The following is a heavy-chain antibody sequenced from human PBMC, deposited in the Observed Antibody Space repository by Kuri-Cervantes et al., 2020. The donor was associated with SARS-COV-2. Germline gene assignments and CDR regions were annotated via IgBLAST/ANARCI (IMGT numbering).Heavy chain of an antibody. V-gene: IGHV3-11*05. Sequence: GESLKISCAASGFTFIDHYMNWVRQAPGKGLEWVSYISSKSTETNYADSVKGRFTISRDNSKNTLYLQMNSLRVEDTAVYYCTRDPSTGWSRYFYGMDVWGQGTAVTVSS. CDR1: GFTFIDHY. CDR3: TRDPSTGWSRYFYGMDV. J-gene: IGHJ6*02. D-gene: IGHD3-9*01. CDR2: ISSKSTET.